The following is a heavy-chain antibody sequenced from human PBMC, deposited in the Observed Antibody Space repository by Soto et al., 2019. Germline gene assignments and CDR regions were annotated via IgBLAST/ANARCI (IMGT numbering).Heavy chain of an antibody. D-gene: IGHD6-19*01. CDR1: GFTFSSYN. Sequence: EVQLVESGGGLVQPGGSLRLSCAASGFTFSSYNMNWVRQAPGKGLEWVSYIASRTGTIFYADSVKGRFTISRDNAKNSLYPQVNSLRDDDKAVYYCVRDASGWPNWFDPWGQGTLVTVSS. CDR2: IASRTGTI. V-gene: IGHV3-48*02. J-gene: IGHJ5*02. CDR3: VRDASGWPNWFDP.